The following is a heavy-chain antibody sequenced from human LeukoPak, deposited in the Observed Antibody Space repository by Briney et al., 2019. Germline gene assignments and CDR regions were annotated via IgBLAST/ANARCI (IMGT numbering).Heavy chain of an antibody. J-gene: IGHJ5*02. CDR3: AKDLDCSSTSCYRSS. CDR2: ISGSDGST. Sequence: GGSLRLSCAASGFTFSSYAMSWVRQAPGKGLEWVSGISGSDGSTYYADSVKGRFTISRDNSKNTLYLQMNSLRAEDTAVYYCAKDLDCSSTSCYRSSWGQGTLVTVSS. CDR1: GFTFSSYA. D-gene: IGHD2-2*01. V-gene: IGHV3-23*01.